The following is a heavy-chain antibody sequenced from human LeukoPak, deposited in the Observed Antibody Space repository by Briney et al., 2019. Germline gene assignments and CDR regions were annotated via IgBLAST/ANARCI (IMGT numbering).Heavy chain of an antibody. CDR3: ARGVPNSSGYYYTSAEYFQH. CDR1: GGSISSYY. J-gene: IGHJ1*01. Sequence: SETLSLTCDVSGGSISSYYWSWIRQPPGKGLEWIGYIYYSGSTNYNPSLKSRVTISVDTSKNQFSLKLSSVTAADTAVYYCARGVPNSSGYYYTSAEYFQHWGQGTLVTVSS. V-gene: IGHV4-59*01. D-gene: IGHD3-22*01. CDR2: IYYSGST.